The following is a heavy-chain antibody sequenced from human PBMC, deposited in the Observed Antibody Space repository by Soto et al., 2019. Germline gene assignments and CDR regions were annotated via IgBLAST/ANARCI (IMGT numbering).Heavy chain of an antibody. Sequence: ASVKVSCKASGYTFTGYYMHWVRQAPGQGLEWMGWINPNSGGTNYAQKFQGWVTMTRDTSISTAYMELSRLRSDDTAVYYCARDQGMTTVTTGYYGMDVWGQGTTVTVS. V-gene: IGHV1-2*04. CDR1: GYTFTGYY. J-gene: IGHJ6*02. CDR3: ARDQGMTTVTTGYYGMDV. D-gene: IGHD4-17*01. CDR2: INPNSGGT.